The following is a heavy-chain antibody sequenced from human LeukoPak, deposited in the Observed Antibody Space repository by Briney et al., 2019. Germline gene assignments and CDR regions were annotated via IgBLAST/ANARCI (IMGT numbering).Heavy chain of an antibody. CDR2: IIPIFGTA. Sequence: EASVKVSCKASGYTFTSYGISWVRQTPGQGLEWMGGIIPIFGTANYAQKFQGRVTITADESTSTAYMELSSLRSEDTAVYYCARAYYYGSGSYYGYWGQGTLVTVSS. D-gene: IGHD3-10*01. CDR3: ARAYYYGSGSYYGY. CDR1: GYTFTSYG. J-gene: IGHJ4*02. V-gene: IGHV1-69*13.